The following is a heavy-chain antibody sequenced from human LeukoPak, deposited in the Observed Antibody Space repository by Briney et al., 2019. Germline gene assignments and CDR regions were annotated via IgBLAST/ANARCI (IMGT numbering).Heavy chain of an antibody. V-gene: IGHV3-74*01. CDR2: ISSDGSST. D-gene: IGHD4-17*01. J-gene: IGHJ4*02. CDR1: GLTFTSNW. Sequence: GGSLRLSCAASGLTFTSNWHWVRQAPGKGLVWVSRISSDGSSTSCADSVKGRFTISRDNAKNTLYLQMNSLRAEDTAVYYCAREVYGDNYFDYWGQGTLVTVSS. CDR3: AREVYGDNYFDY.